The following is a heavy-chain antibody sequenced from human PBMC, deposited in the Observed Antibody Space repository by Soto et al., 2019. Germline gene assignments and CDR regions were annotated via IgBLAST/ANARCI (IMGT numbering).Heavy chain of an antibody. D-gene: IGHD5-12*01. Sequence: PSETLSLTCTVSGGSISSYYWSWIRQPPGKGLEWIGYIYYSGSTNYNPSLKSRDTISVDTSKNQFSLKLSSVTAADTAVYYCARTPDGYNSSFDYWGQGTLVTVSS. CDR3: ARTPDGYNSSFDY. CDR1: GGSISSYY. J-gene: IGHJ4*02. V-gene: IGHV4-59*01. CDR2: IYYSGST.